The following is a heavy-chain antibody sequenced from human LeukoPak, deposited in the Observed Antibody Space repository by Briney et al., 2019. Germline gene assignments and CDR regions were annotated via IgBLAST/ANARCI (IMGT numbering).Heavy chain of an antibody. CDR2: IIPIFGTA. J-gene: IGHJ4*02. V-gene: IGHV1-69*06. D-gene: IGHD3-10*01. CDR1: GGTFSSYA. Sequence: SVKVSCKASGGTFSSYAISWVRQAPGQGLEWMGGIIPIFGTANYAQKFQGRVTITADKSTSTAYIELSSLRSEETAVYYCARGFPGNPLASGSYYNSYYYWGQGTLVTVSS. CDR3: ARGFPGNPLASGSYYNSYYY.